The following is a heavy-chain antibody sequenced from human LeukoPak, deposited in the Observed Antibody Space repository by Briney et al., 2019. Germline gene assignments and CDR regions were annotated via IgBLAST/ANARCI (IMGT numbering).Heavy chain of an antibody. CDR1: GFTFSSYE. CDR2: IYSGGST. J-gene: IGHJ3*02. Sequence: GGSLRLSCAASGFTFSSYEMNWVRQAPGKGLEWVSVIYSGGSTYYADSVKGRFTISRDNSKNTLYLQMNSLRAEDTAVYYCARDPHGDAFDIWGQGTMVTVSS. CDR3: ARDPHGDAFDI. V-gene: IGHV3-53*01.